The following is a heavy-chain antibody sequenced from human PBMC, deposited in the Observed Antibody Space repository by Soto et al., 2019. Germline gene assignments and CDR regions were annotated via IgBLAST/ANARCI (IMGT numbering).Heavy chain of an antibody. CDR2: IYYSGST. D-gene: IGHD3-9*01. Sequence: KASETLSLTCTVSGGSISSSSYYWGWIRQPPGKGLEWIGSIYYSGSTYYNPSLKSRVTISVDTSKNQFSLKLSSVTAADTAVYYCARLAPVYDILTGYYTPHYYYGMDVWGQGTTGTVSS. CDR1: GGSISSSSYY. J-gene: IGHJ6*02. V-gene: IGHV4-39*01. CDR3: ARLAPVYDILTGYYTPHYYYGMDV.